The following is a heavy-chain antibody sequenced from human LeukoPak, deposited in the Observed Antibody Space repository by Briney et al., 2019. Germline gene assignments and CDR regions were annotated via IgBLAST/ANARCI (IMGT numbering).Heavy chain of an antibody. CDR3: ARERKWNGRINYYYWMDV. D-gene: IGHD1-26*01. CDR1: GYTFTSYG. V-gene: IGHV1-18*01. Sequence: ASVKVSCKSSGYTFTSYGISWVRQAPGQGVGWVGWISANNGNTNDAHKLQRRITMTTNTSTSTAYMEPRSLRSDDTAVYYCARERKWNGRINYYYWMDVWGQGTTLTVSS. J-gene: IGHJ6*02. CDR2: ISANNGNT.